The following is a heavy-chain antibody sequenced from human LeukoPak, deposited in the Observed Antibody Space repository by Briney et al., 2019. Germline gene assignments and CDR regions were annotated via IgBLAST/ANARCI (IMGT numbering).Heavy chain of an antibody. CDR1: GFTFSSYG. CDR2: ISYDGSNK. V-gene: IGHV3-30*18. J-gene: IGHJ6*02. Sequence: GGSLRLSCAASGFTFSSYGMHWVRQAPGKGLEWVAVISYDGSNKYYADSVKGRFTISRDNSKNTLYLQMNSLRAEDTAVYYCAKDVLWFGELDGLYGMDVWGQGTTVTVSS. CDR3: AKDVLWFGELDGLYGMDV. D-gene: IGHD3-10*01.